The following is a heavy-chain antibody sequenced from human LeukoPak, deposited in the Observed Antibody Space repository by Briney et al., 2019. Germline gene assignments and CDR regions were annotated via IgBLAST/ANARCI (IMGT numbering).Heavy chain of an antibody. J-gene: IGHJ4*02. CDR3: ARAVLLWFGELPRGYFDY. Sequence: SQTLSLTCTVSGGSISSGGYYWSWIRQHPGKGLAWIGYIYYSGSTYYNPSLKSRVTISVDTSKNQFSLKLSSVTAADTAVYYCARAVLLWFGELPRGYFDYWGQGTLVTVSS. D-gene: IGHD3-10*01. CDR1: GGSISSGGYY. CDR2: IYYSGST. V-gene: IGHV4-31*03.